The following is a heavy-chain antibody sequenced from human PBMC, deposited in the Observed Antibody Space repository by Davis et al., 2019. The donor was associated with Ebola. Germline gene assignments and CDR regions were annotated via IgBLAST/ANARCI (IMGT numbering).Heavy chain of an antibody. CDR2: VSYDGNTE. CDR3: ARSGQLDY. D-gene: IGHD5-12*01. V-gene: IGHV3-30*03. CDR1: GFTFTSYG. J-gene: IGHJ4*02. Sequence: GESLKISCAASGFTFTSYGMHWVRQAPGKGLEWVAVVSYDGNTEYYADSVKGRFTISRDNSKNTLYLQMNSLRAEDTAVYYCARSGQLDYWGQGTLVTVSS.